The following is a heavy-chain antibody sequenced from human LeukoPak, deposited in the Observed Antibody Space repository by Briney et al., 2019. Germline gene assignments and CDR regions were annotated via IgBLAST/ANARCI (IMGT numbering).Heavy chain of an antibody. Sequence: PGGSLRLSCAASGFTFDTFGMTWVRQAPGKGLEWVSSVSSSSNYIYYADSVKGRFTISRDNAKNSVSLQMHTLRAEDTAVYFCARDVRFSGSWYYFDYWGQGALVTVSS. V-gene: IGHV3-21*01. J-gene: IGHJ4*02. CDR1: GFTFDTFG. CDR2: VSSSSNYI. D-gene: IGHD6-13*01. CDR3: ARDVRFSGSWYYFDY.